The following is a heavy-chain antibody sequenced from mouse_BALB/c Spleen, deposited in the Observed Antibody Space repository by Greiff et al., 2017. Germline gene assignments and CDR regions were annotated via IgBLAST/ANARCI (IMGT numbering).Heavy chain of an antibody. CDR2: IYWDDDK. J-gene: IGHJ2*01. D-gene: IGHD2-4*01. CDR3: ARRKGDYDGGALFDY. Sequence: QVTLKESGPGILQPSQTLSLTCSFSGFSLSTSGMGVSWIRQPSGKGLEWLAHIYWDDDKRYNPSLKSRLTISKDTSRNQVFLKITSVDTADTATYYCARRKGDYDGGALFDYWGQGTTLTVSS. V-gene: IGHV8-12*01. CDR1: GFSLSTSGMG.